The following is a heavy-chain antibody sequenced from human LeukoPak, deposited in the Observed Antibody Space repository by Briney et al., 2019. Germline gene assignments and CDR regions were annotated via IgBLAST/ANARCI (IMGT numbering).Heavy chain of an antibody. J-gene: IGHJ4*02. Sequence: GGSLRLSCAVSGFTFSDYWVTWVRQTPGKGLEFVANINRDGSVKNYVDSVKGRFTISRDNAKNTLYLQMNSLRAEDTAVYYCARDSEFEYSLGFFDYWGQGTLVTVSS. D-gene: IGHD6-6*01. CDR2: INRDGSVK. CDR1: GFTFSDYW. V-gene: IGHV3-7*01. CDR3: ARDSEFEYSLGFFDY.